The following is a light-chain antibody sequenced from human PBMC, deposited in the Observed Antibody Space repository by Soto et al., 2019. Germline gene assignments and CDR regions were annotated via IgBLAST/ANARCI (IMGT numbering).Light chain of an antibody. Sequence: DIVMTQSPDSLAVSLGERATINCKSSQSVLYSSNNKNYLAWYQQKPGQPPKLLIYWASTRESGVPDRFSGSGSGTDVTLTSSSLQAEDVAVYYCQQYDSTPSYTFGQGTKLEIK. CDR3: QQYDSTPSYT. CDR2: WAS. J-gene: IGKJ2*01. CDR1: QSVLYSSNNKNY. V-gene: IGKV4-1*01.